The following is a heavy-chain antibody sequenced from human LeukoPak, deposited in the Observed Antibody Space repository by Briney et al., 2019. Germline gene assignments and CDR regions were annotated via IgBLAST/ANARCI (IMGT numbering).Heavy chain of an antibody. D-gene: IGHD3-16*02. CDR1: GGSISSYY. Sequence: SETLSLTCTVSGGSISSYYWSWIRQPPRKGLEGIGYIYYSGSTNYNPSLKSRVTISVDTSKNQFSLKLSSVTAADTAVYYCARDPLGELSFWYFDLWGRGTLVTVSS. V-gene: IGHV4-59*01. J-gene: IGHJ2*01. CDR3: ARDPLGELSFWYFDL. CDR2: IYYSGST.